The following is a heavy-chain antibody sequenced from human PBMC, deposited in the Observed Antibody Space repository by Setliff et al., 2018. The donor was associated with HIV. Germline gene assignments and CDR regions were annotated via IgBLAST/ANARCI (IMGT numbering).Heavy chain of an antibody. CDR1: GYTFTSYG. D-gene: IGHD2-21*01. Sequence: ASVKVSCKASGYTFTSYGISWVRQAPGQGLEWMGWINTNTGNPTYAQGFTGRFVFSLDTSVSTAYLQISSLKAEDSALYYCARVSDTGVDPQTHRDYWGQGTPVTVSS. J-gene: IGHJ4*02. CDR2: INTNTGNP. V-gene: IGHV7-4-1*02. CDR3: ARVSDTGVDPQTHRDY.